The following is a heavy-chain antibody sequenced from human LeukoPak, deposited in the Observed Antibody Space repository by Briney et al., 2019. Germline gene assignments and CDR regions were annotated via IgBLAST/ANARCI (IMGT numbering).Heavy chain of an antibody. D-gene: IGHD1-14*01. V-gene: IGHV1-69*01. CDR2: IIPIFGKA. CDR3: ARGEGPNRRKGVRRDINYYFDY. J-gene: IGHJ4*02. Sequence: EASVKVSCKASGGTFSSYAISWVRQAPGQGLEWMGVIIPIFGKANYAQKFQGRVTITADESTSTAYMELSSLRSEDTAVYYCARGEGPNRRKGVRRDINYYFDYWGQGTLVTVSS. CDR1: GGTFSSYA.